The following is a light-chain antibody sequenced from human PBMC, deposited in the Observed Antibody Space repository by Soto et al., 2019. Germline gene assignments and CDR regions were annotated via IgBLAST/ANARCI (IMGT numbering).Light chain of an antibody. CDR3: GTWDSSLSAGRV. V-gene: IGLV1-51*01. CDR2: DNN. J-gene: IGLJ2*01. Sequence: QSVLTQPPSVSSAPGQKVTSSCSGSSSNIGNNYLSWYQQLPGTAPKLLIYDNNKRPSGIPDRFSGSKSGTSATLGITGLQTGDEADYYCGTWDSSLSAGRVFGGGTKLTVL. CDR1: SSNIGNNY.